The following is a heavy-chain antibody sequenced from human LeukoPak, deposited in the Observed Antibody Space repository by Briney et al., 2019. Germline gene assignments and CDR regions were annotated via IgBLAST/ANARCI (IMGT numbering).Heavy chain of an antibody. D-gene: IGHD5/OR15-5a*01. V-gene: IGHV1-2*02. J-gene: IGHJ4*02. CDR2: INPTSGGT. CDR1: GYTFIGYY. CDR3: ARLVGLSTTASY. Sequence: ASVKVSCKASGYTFIGYYLHWVRQAPGQGLEWMGWINPTSGGTNYAQKFQDRVTMTRDTSINTAYMELSRLTSDDRAVYYCARLVGLSTTASYWGQGTLVIVSS.